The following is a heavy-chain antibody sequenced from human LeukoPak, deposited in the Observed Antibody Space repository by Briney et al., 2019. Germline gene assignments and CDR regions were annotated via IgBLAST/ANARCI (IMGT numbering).Heavy chain of an antibody. Sequence: GGSLRLSCAVSGFTVSTNYMTWVRQAPGKGLEWVSFIYSGGSTDYADSVKGRFSLSRDNSKNTLYLQMNSLRAEDTAVYYCARRGYGDYAPFDYWGQGPLVTVSS. CDR2: IYSGGST. D-gene: IGHD4-17*01. J-gene: IGHJ4*02. V-gene: IGHV3-66*04. CDR1: GFTVSTNY. CDR3: ARRGYGDYAPFDY.